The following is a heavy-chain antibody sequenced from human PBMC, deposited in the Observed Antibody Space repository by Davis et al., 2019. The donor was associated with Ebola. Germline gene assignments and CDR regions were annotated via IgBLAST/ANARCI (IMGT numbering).Heavy chain of an antibody. CDR3: ARDPIRGDGYSFDY. V-gene: IGHV3-74*03. D-gene: IGHD5-24*01. CDR2: INTDGST. J-gene: IGHJ4*02. Sequence: HTGGSLRLSCAASGFSFSSSWMHWVRQSPEKGLVWVSGINTDGSTKYADSVKGRFTISRDNAKNTVYLQMNGLRAEDTAVYYCARDPIRGDGYSFDYWGQGALVTVSS. CDR1: GFSFSSSW.